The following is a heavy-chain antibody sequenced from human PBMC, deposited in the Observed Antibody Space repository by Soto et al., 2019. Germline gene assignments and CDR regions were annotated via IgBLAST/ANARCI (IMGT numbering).Heavy chain of an antibody. CDR1: GGTFSSYA. CDR2: IIPIFGTA. V-gene: IGHV1-69*13. J-gene: IGHJ6*02. D-gene: IGHD1-1*01. CDR3: AGEDLQLERRPHV. Sequence: SVKVSCKDSGGTFSSYAISCVRQDPGQGLEWMGGIIPIFGTANYAQKFQGRVTITADESTSTAYMELSSLRSEDTAVYYCAGEDLQLERRPHVWGQGTTVTVSS.